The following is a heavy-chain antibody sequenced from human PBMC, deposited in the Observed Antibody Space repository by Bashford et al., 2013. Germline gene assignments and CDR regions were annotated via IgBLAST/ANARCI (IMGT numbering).Heavy chain of an antibody. CDR3: TTRWNPGGPFNI. J-gene: IGHJ3*02. D-gene: IGHD1-1*01. CDR1: GYTFTAYY. CDR2: INPTSGGT. Sequence: VASVKVSCKASGYTFTAYYMHWVRQAPGIGLEWMGWINPTSGGTHYAENFQGRVTLTRDTSINTAFMELSSLTSDDSAVYYCTTRWNPGGPFNIWGQGTMVTVSS. V-gene: IGHV1-2*02.